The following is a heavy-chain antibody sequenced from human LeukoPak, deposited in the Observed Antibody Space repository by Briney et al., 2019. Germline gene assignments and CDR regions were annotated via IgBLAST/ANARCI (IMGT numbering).Heavy chain of an antibody. CDR3: ARQISDYYYYYMDV. Sequence: SETLSLTCTVSGGSISSSNYYWGWIRQPPGKGLEWIGTIYYSGTTYYNPSLESRVTISEDTPKNQFSLTLRSVTAADTAVYYCARQISDYYYYYMDVWGKGTTVTVSS. V-gene: IGHV4-39*01. CDR1: GGSISSSNYY. CDR2: IYYSGTT. J-gene: IGHJ6*03. D-gene: IGHD3-10*01.